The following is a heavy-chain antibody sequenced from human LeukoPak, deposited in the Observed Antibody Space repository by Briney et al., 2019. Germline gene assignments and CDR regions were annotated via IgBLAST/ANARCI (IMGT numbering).Heavy chain of an antibody. D-gene: IGHD6-19*01. CDR3: ARDSSGPAF. Sequence: PGGSLRLSYVASGFTFGSYAMTWVRQAPGKGLEWVSSISANGDSTLYADSVKGRFTISRDSSRNTLYLQMNSLRADDTAVYYCARDSSGPAFWGQGTLVTVSS. CDR1: GFTFGSYA. J-gene: IGHJ4*02. CDR2: ISANGDST. V-gene: IGHV3-23*01.